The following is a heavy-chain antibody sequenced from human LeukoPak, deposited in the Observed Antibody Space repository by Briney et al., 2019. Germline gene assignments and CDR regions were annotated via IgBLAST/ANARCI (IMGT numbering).Heavy chain of an antibody. J-gene: IGHJ6*02. Sequence: PGGSLRLSCAASGFTFSSYAMSWVRQAPGKGLEWVSAISGSGGSTYYADSVKGRFTISRDNSKNTLYLQMNSLRAEDTAVYYCAKDRGDYVYYYYGMDVWGQGTTVTVSS. D-gene: IGHD4-17*01. CDR1: GFTFSSYA. CDR3: AKDRGDYVYYYYGMDV. V-gene: IGHV3-23*01. CDR2: ISGSGGST.